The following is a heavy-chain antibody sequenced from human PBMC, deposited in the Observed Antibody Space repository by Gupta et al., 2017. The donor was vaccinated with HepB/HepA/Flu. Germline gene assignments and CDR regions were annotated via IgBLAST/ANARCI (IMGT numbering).Heavy chain of an antibody. V-gene: IGHV1-46*01. Sequence: QVQLVQSGAEVKKPGASVKVSCKASGYTFTSYYMHWVRQAPGQGLEWMGIINPSGGSTSYAQKFQGRVTMTRDTSTSTVYMELSSLRSEDTAVYYCAGESGYYGLGYYYMDVWGKGTTVTVSS. CDR3: AGESGYYGLGYYYMDV. J-gene: IGHJ6*03. CDR1: GYTFTSYY. CDR2: INPSGGST. D-gene: IGHD3-3*01.